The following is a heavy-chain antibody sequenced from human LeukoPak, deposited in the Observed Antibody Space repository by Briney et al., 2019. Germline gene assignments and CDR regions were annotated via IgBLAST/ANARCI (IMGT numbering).Heavy chain of an antibody. CDR1: GYTFSSYS. J-gene: IGHJ1*01. CDR2: ISSSSSYI. CDR3: ARGEYSGSYEYFQH. V-gene: IGHV3-21*01. Sequence: GASVKVSCKASGYTFSSYSMNWVRQAPGKGLEWVSSISSSSSYIYYADSVKGRFTISRDNAKNSLYLQMNSLRAEDTAVYYCARGEYSGSYEYFQHWGQGTLVTVSS. D-gene: IGHD1-26*01.